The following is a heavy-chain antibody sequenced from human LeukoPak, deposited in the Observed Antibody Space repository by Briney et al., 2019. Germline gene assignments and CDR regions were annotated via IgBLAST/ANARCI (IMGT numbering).Heavy chain of an antibody. CDR1: GGSFSGYY. CDR3: AREGAMVAFDI. V-gene: IGHV4-34*01. CDR2: INHSGST. Sequence: SETLSLTCAVYGGSFSGYYWSWIRQPPGKGLEWIGEINHSGSTNYNPSLKSRVTISVDTSKNQFSLKLSSVTAADTAVYYCAREGAMVAFDIWGQGTMVTVSS. D-gene: IGHD5-18*01. J-gene: IGHJ3*02.